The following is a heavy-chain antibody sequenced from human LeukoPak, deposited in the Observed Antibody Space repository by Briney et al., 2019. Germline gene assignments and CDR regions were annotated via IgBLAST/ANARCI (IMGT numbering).Heavy chain of an antibody. CDR2: IKQDGSEK. J-gene: IGHJ6*03. CDR1: GFTFSSYW. CDR3: AREVISGYDYHEATRNYYYYYMDV. Sequence: GGSLRLSCAASGFTFSSYWMSWVRQAPGKGLEWVANIKQDGSEKYYVDSVKGRFTISRDNAKNSLYLQMNSLRAEDTAVYYCAREVISGYDYHEATRNYYYYYMDVWGKGTTVTVSS. V-gene: IGHV3-7*01. D-gene: IGHD5-12*01.